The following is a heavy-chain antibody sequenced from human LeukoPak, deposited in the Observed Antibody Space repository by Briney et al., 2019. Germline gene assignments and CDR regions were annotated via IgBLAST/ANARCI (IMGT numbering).Heavy chain of an antibody. V-gene: IGHV1-2*02. J-gene: IGHJ4*02. D-gene: IGHD2-2*01. CDR3: GGGDGIGGVPAAMAVYHDY. Sequence: ASVSVSCKAAGSTFTRSYIHSLRQAPGQGLGCMRWINLNSGCTNYAPKFQGRVTMTSDTSISTAYMELNSLKSDDTAVHYCGGGDGIGGVPAAMAVYHDYWGQGTLVTVSS. CDR1: GSTFTRSY. CDR2: INLNSGCT.